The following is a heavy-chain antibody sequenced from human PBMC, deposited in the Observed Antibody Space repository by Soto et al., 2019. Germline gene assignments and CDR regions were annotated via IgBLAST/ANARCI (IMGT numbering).Heavy chain of an antibody. CDR2: ISYDGSNK. V-gene: IGHV3-30*18. CDR1: GFTFSSYG. Sequence: GGSLRLSCAASGFTFSSYGMHWVRQAPGKGLEWVAVISYDGSNKYYADSVKGRFTISRDNSKNTLYLQMNSLRAEDTAVYYCAKDYCSSTSCYPAFDYWGQGTLVTVSS. CDR3: AKDYCSSTSCYPAFDY. J-gene: IGHJ4*02. D-gene: IGHD2-2*01.